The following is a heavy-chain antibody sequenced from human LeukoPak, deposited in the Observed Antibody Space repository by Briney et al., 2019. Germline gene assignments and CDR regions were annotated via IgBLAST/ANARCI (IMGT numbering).Heavy chain of an antibody. J-gene: IGHJ4*02. V-gene: IGHV3-30-3*01. CDR3: ARSEILDY. CDR1: GFTFSSYA. Sequence: PGRSLRLSCAASGFTFSSYAMHWVRQAPGKGLEWVAVISYDGSNKYYADSVKGRFTISRDNSKNTLYLQMNSLRAEDTAVYYCARSEILDYWGQGTLVTVSS. CDR2: ISYDGSNK.